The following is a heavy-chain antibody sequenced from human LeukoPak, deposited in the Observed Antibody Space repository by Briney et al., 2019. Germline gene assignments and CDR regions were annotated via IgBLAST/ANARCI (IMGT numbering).Heavy chain of an antibody. CDR3: AKRIGGVNSFDH. CDR1: GFTFSSYA. Sequence: GGSLRLSCAGSGFTFSSYAMSWVRQAPGKGLEWVSVISGSSDTTYYADSVKGRFIISRDNSKNTLYLQMNSLRAEDTAVYYCAKRIGGVNSFDHWGQGTLVTVSS. V-gene: IGHV3-23*01. CDR2: ISGSSDTT. D-gene: IGHD3-16*01. J-gene: IGHJ4*02.